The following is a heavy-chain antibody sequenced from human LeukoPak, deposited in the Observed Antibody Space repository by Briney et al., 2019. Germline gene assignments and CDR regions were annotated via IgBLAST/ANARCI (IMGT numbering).Heavy chain of an antibody. J-gene: IGHJ4*02. CDR3: ARVNLGEYYFDY. CDR2: IYYSGSGST. Sequence: SETLSLTCTVSGGSISSYYWSWIRQPPGKGLEWIGYIYYSGSGSTNYSPSLKSRVTISVDTSKNLFSLKLSSVTAADTALYYCARVNLGEYYFDYWGQGTLVTVSS. CDR1: GGSISSYY. V-gene: IGHV4-59*01.